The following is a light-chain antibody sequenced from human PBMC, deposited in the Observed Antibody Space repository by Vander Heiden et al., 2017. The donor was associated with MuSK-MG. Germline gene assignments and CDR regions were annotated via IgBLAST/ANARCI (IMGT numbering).Light chain of an antibody. CDR2: AAS. Sequence: DIQMTQSPSSLSASEGDRVTITCRASQTISRSLNWYQQKPGEAPKLLIYAASSLQSGVPSRFSGSGSGADFTLTISSLQPEDFATYYCQQAYSPPPWTFGRGTKVEIK. CDR3: QQAYSPPPWT. V-gene: IGKV1-39*01. J-gene: IGKJ1*01. CDR1: QTISRS.